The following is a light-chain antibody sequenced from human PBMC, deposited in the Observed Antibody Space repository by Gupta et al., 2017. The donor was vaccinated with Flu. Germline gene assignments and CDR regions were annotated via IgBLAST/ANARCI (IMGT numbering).Light chain of an antibody. CDR1: QSVSSY. Sequence: EIVLTQSPATLSLSQGETATLSCRASQSVSSYLAWYQQKPGQAPRLFIYDASNRATGIPSRFSGSGSGTDFTLTISSLEPEDFAVYFCQQRSNWPLTFGGGTKVEIK. J-gene: IGKJ4*01. CDR3: QQRSNWPLT. V-gene: IGKV3-11*01. CDR2: DAS.